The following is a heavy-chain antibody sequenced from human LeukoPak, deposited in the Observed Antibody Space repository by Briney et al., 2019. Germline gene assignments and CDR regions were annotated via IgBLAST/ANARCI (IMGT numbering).Heavy chain of an antibody. V-gene: IGHV1-69*04. Sequence: SVTVSCKASGGTFSSYAISWVRQAPGQGLEWMGRIIPILGIANYAQKFQGRVTITADKSTSTAYMELSSLRSEDTAVYYCARAGSYYPDYWGQGTLVTVSS. J-gene: IGHJ4*02. CDR1: GGTFSSYA. CDR3: ARAGSYYPDY. D-gene: IGHD3-10*01. CDR2: IIPILGIA.